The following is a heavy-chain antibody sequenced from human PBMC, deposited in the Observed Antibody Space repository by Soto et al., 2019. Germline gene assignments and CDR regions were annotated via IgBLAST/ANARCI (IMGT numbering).Heavy chain of an antibody. CDR2: IYYSGST. CDR3: ARARLRAVYAFDI. CDR1: GGSVSSGAYY. V-gene: IGHV4-31*03. D-gene: IGHD5-12*01. Sequence: PSETLCLTCTVSGGSVSSGAYYWTWIRQRPGKGLEWIGYIYYSGSTYYSPSLKSRLSISLDTSKNQFSLRLSSVTAADTAMYYCARARLRAVYAFDIWGQGTMVTVSS. J-gene: IGHJ3*02.